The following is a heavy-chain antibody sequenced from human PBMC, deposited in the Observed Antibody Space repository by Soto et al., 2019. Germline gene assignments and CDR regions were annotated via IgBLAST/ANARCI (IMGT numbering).Heavy chain of an antibody. J-gene: IGHJ4*02. CDR3: XXXXXXXXXGDYGGVFDY. CDR1: GFSLSTSGVG. V-gene: IGHV2-5*02. D-gene: IGHD4-17*01. CDR2: IYWGDDK. Sequence: QITLKESGPTLVKPTQTLTLTCTFSGFSLSTSGVGVGWIRQPPGKALEWLALIYWGDDKRYSPSLKSRLTXXXXXXXXXXXXXXXXXXXXXXXXXXXXXXXXXXXXGDYGGVFDYWGQGTLVTVSS.